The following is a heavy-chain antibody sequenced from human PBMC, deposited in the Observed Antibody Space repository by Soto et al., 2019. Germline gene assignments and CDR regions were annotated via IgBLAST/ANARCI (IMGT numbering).Heavy chain of an antibody. V-gene: IGHV4-39*01. CDR3: ARVYTNWFDP. D-gene: IGHD2-8*01. CDR1: GGSISSSSYH. CDR2: IYYSGST. J-gene: IGHJ5*02. Sequence: PSETLCLTSTVLGGSISSSSYHRGLIRQPPGKGLEWIGSIYYSGSTYYNPSLKSRVTISVDTSKNQFSLKLSSVTAADTAVYYCARVYTNWFDPWGQGTLVTVSS.